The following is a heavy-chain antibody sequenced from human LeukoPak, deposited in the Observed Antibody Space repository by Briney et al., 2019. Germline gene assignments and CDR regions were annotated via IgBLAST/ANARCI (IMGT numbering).Heavy chain of an antibody. Sequence: PGGSLRLSCAASGLTVSRNYMSWVRQAPGKGLEWDSVLYSGGSTYYADSVKGRFTVSRDNSKNTLYLQMNSLRTDDTAVYYCARGGSYGYSDYWGQGTLVTVSS. D-gene: IGHD5-18*01. J-gene: IGHJ4*02. CDR1: GLTVSRNY. V-gene: IGHV3-53*01. CDR2: LYSGGST. CDR3: ARGGSYGYSDY.